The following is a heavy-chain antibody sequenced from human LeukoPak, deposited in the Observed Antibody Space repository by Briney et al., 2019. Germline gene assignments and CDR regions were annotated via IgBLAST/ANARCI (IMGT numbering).Heavy chain of an antibody. V-gene: IGHV1-46*01. Sequence: APVKVSCKASGYTFSSYYIHWVRQAPGQGLEYMGIINLSGGSTNYAQEFQGRVTMTRDTSTSKVHMELSSLRSEDTAVYYCAREFPRTCYFDYWGQGTLVTVSS. J-gene: IGHJ4*02. D-gene: IGHD1-14*01. CDR3: AREFPRTCYFDY. CDR2: INLSGGST. CDR1: GYTFSSYY.